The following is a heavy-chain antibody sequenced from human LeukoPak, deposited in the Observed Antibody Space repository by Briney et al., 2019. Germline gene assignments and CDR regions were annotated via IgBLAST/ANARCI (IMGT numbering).Heavy chain of an antibody. CDR3: ARDLAVDYYDSSFDY. J-gene: IGHJ4*02. V-gene: IGHV1-18*01. D-gene: IGHD3-22*01. CDR2: ISAYNGNT. Sequence: ASVNVSCKASGYTFTSYGISWVRQAPGQGLEWMGWISAYNGNTNYAQKLQGRVTMTTDTSTSTAYMELRSLRSDDTAVYYCARDLAVDYYDSSFDYWGQGTLVTVSS. CDR1: GYTFTSYG.